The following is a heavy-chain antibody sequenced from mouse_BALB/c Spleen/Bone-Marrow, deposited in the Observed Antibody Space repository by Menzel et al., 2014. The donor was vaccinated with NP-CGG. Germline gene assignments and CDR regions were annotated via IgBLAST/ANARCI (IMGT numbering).Heavy chain of an antibody. D-gene: IGHD2-3*01. CDR1: GFSLTSYG. CDR2: IWSGGST. J-gene: IGHJ4*01. V-gene: IGHV2-2*02. CDR3: ARDGYYAMDY. Sequence: VQLVESGPGLVQPSQSLPITCTVSGFSLTSYGVHWVRQSPGKGLEWLGVIWSGGSTDYNAAFISRLSISKDNSKSXVFFKMNGLQANDTAIYYCARDGYYAMDYWGQGTSVTVSS.